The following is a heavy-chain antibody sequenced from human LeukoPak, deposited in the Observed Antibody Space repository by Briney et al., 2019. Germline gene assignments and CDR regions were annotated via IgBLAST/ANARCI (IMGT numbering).Heavy chain of an antibody. CDR2: ISSSSSYI. CDR1: GFTFSSYS. V-gene: IGHV3-21*01. Sequence: GGSLRLSCAASGFTFSSYSMNWVRQAPGKGLEWVSSISSSSSYIYYAGSVKGRFTISRDNAKNSLYLQMNSLRAEDTAVYYCARAMVVVPAAMPYRSSHYYYGMDVWGQGTTVTVSS. J-gene: IGHJ6*02. D-gene: IGHD2-2*01. CDR3: ARAMVVVPAAMPYRSSHYYYGMDV.